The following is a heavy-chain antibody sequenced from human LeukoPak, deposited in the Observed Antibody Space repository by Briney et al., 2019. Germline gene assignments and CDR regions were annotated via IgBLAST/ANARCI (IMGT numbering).Heavy chain of an antibody. Sequence: SETLSLTCAVSGYPITSGYYWAWIRQPPGKGLEWIGSIYHSGSTYYNPSLKSRVTISVDTPKKQFSLKLSSVTAADTAVYYCARRVSGSYYNYFDYWGQGTLVTVSS. CDR3: ARRVSGSYYNYFDY. CDR2: IYHSGST. V-gene: IGHV4-38-2*01. D-gene: IGHD1-26*01. CDR1: GYPITSGYY. J-gene: IGHJ4*02.